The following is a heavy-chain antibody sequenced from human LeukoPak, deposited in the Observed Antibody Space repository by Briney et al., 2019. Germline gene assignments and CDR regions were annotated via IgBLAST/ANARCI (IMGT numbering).Heavy chain of an antibody. CDR3: ARASSSSSWTPWVEFAFDI. V-gene: IGHV4-4*07. Sequence: ASETLSLTCTVSGGSISSYYWSWLRQPAGKGLEWIGRIYTSGSTNYNPSLKSRVTISVDTSKNQFSLKLSSVTAADTAVYYCARASSSSSWTPWVEFAFDIWGQGTMVTVSS. CDR2: IYTSGST. CDR1: GGSISSYY. D-gene: IGHD6-13*01. J-gene: IGHJ3*02.